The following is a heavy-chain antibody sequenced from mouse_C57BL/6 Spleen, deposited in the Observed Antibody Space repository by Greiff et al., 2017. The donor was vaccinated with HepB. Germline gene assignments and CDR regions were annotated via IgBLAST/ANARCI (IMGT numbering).Heavy chain of an antibody. V-gene: IGHV1-19*01. D-gene: IGHD3-2*02. CDR3: ARDGLRLPYYFDY. CDR2: INPYNGGT. J-gene: IGHJ2*01. CDR1: GYTFTDYY. Sequence: VQLQQSGPVLVKPGASVKMSCKASGYTFTDYYMNWVKQSHGKSLEWIGVINPYNGGTSYNQKFKGKATLTVDKSSSTAYMELNSLTSEDSAVYYCARDGLRLPYYFDYWGQGTTLTVSS.